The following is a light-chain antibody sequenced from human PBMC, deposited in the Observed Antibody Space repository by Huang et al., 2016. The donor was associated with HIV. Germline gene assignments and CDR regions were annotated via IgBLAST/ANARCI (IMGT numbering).Light chain of an antibody. Sequence: EIVMTQSPATLSLSPGERATLSCRANRSVNTNLAWYQQRFGQAPRLLIYWSSTRASGIPARYRCSGAGTDFTLTISRLQSEDVALYCCQQYNNWLLSFGGGTKVDI. J-gene: IGKJ4*01. CDR2: WSS. CDR1: RSVNTN. V-gene: IGKV3-15*01. CDR3: QQYNNWLLS.